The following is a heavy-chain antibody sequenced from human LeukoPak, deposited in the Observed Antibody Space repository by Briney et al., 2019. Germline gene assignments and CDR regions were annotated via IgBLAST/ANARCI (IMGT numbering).Heavy chain of an antibody. Sequence: SETLSLTCTVSGASIISDTYYWGWIRQPPGKGLEWIGSIYYSGSTYYRPSLKSRVTMSVDTSTNQFSLKLISVTAADTALYYCARNFYASSGYYLDDFYFDFWGQGTLVTVSS. D-gene: IGHD3-22*01. CDR3: ARNFYASSGYYLDDFYFDF. J-gene: IGHJ4*02. V-gene: IGHV4-39*07. CDR1: GASIISDTYY. CDR2: IYYSGST.